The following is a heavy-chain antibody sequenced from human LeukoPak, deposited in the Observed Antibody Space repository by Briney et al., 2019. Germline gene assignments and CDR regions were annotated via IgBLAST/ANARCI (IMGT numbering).Heavy chain of an antibody. Sequence: ASVKVSCKASGYTFTSYAMHWVRQAPGQMLEWMGWINAGNGSTKYSQKFQGRFTISRDNAKNSLYLQMNSLRAEDTAVYYCARGPRVLVPAALDYWGQGTLVTVSS. CDR3: ARGPRVLVPAALDY. CDR2: INAGNGST. V-gene: IGHV1-3*01. D-gene: IGHD2-2*01. J-gene: IGHJ4*02. CDR1: GYTFTSYA.